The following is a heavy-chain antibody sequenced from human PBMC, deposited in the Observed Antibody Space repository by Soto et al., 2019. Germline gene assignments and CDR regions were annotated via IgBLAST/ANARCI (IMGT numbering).Heavy chain of an antibody. CDR3: ARYIPGVRYYGMDV. Sequence: EVQLLESGGGLVQPGGSLRLSCAASGFTFSSYAMKWVRQAPGKGLEWVSLIGESGTPTYYADSVKGRFTISRDNSGNTLFLEMYSLSAEDTAVYYCARYIPGVRYYGMDVWGQGTTVTVSS. CDR2: IGESGTPT. V-gene: IGHV3-23*01. CDR1: GFTFSSYA. D-gene: IGHD2-2*01. J-gene: IGHJ6*02.